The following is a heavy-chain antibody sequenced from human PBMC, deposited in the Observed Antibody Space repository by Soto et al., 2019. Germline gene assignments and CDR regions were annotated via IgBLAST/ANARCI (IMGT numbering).Heavy chain of an antibody. J-gene: IGHJ5*02. CDR2: ISYHGNDK. V-gene: IGHV3-30*18. Sequence: QVQLVESGGGVVQPGRSLRLSCAASGFTFSSYGMHWVRQAPGKGLEWVAVISYHGNDKYYADSVKGRFTISRDNFKSTRYLQMSRRRAEDTAIYFCAKDLLHNTVTTCGSWGQGTLVTVSS. CDR1: GFTFSSYG. D-gene: IGHD4-17*01. CDR3: AKDLLHNTVTTCGS.